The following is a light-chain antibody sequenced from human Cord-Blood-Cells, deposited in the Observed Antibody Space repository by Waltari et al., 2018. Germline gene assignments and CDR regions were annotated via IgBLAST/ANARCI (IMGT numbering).Light chain of an antibody. CDR1: QDISHY. Sequence: DIQMTQSPSSLSASVGDRVTITYQASQDISHYLNWYQQKPGKAPKLLIYDASNLETGVPSRFSGSGSGTDFTFTISSLQPEDIATYYCQQYDNLPLTFGGGTKVEIK. CDR3: QQYDNLPLT. V-gene: IGKV1-33*01. J-gene: IGKJ4*01. CDR2: DAS.